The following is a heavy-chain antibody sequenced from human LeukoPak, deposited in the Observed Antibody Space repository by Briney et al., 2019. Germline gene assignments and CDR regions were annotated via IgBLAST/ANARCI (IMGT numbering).Heavy chain of an antibody. CDR2: IYYSGST. CDR1: GGSISSYY. J-gene: IGHJ5*02. V-gene: IGHV4-59*01. D-gene: IGHD3-22*01. CDR3: AREGGFSSGYLNNWFDP. Sequence: SETLSLTCTVSGGSISSYYWSWIRQPPGEGLKWIGYIYYSGSTNDNPSLKSRVTMSVDTSKNQFSLKLSSVTAADTAVYYCAREGGFSSGYLNNWFDPWGQGTLVTVSS.